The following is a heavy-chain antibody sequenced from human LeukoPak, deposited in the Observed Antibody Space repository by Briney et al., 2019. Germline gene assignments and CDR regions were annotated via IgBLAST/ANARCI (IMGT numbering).Heavy chain of an antibody. Sequence: GGSLRLSCAASGFTFSSYAMSWVRQAPGKGLEWVSAVSGSGDYTYYADSVKGRFTISRDNSKNTVFLQINSLRAEDTAVYHCGKGGSFQWLVIDNWAKEPRVTVSS. CDR2: VSGSGDYT. J-gene: IGHJ4*02. CDR1: GFTFSSYA. D-gene: IGHD6-19*01. CDR3: GKGGSFQWLVIDN. V-gene: IGHV3-23*01.